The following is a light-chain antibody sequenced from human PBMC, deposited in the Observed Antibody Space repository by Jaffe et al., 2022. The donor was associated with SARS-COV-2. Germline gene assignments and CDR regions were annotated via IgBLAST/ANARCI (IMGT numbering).Light chain of an antibody. CDR1: QNVNNY. Sequence: EIVLTQSPATLSLSPGERATLSCRASQNVNNYLAWYQQKPGQAPRLLIYDASNRATGIPARFSGSGSGTDFTLTIYSLEPEDFAVYYCQQRSSWPLTFGQGTKVDIK. CDR2: DAS. J-gene: IGKJ1*01. CDR3: QQRSSWPLT. V-gene: IGKV3-11*01.